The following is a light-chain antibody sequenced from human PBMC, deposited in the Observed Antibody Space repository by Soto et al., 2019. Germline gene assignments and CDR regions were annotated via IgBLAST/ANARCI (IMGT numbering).Light chain of an antibody. CDR1: SSDVGGYNY. CDR3: SSYTSSSTLV. Sequence: QSALTQPASVSGSPGQSITISCTGTSSDVGGYNYVSWYQQHPSKAPKLMIYEVNNRPSGVSDCFSGSKSGNTASLTISGLQAEDEADYYCSSYTSSSTLVFGTGTKLTVL. J-gene: IGLJ1*01. CDR2: EVN. V-gene: IGLV2-14*01.